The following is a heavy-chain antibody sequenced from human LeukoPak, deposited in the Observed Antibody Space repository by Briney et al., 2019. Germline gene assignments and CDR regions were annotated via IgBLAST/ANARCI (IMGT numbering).Heavy chain of an antibody. CDR2: INPNSGGT. Sequence: GASVKVSCKVSGYTLTELSMHWVRQAPGKGLEWMGWINPNSGGTNYAQKFQGRVTMTRDTSISTAYMELSRLRSDDTAVYYCAREPLLGYCSGGSCYKDYYYYYMDVWGKGTTVTISS. J-gene: IGHJ6*03. CDR1: GYTLTELS. V-gene: IGHV1-2*02. CDR3: AREPLLGYCSGGSCYKDYYYYYMDV. D-gene: IGHD2-15*01.